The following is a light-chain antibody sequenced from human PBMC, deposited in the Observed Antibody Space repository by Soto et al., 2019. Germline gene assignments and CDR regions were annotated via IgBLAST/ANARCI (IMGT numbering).Light chain of an antibody. Sequence: QSVLTQPPSASASLGASVKLTCTLSSGHSNYAIAWHQQQPEKGPRYLMKVNSDGSHSKGDGIPNRFSGSSSGAERYLTISSLQSEDEADYYCQTWGTGIQWVFGGGTKVTVL. V-gene: IGLV4-69*01. J-gene: IGLJ3*02. CDR2: VNSDGSH. CDR1: SGHSNYA. CDR3: QTWGTGIQWV.